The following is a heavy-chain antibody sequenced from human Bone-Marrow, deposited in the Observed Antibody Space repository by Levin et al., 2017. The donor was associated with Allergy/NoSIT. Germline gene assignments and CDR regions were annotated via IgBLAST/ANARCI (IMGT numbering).Heavy chain of an antibody. V-gene: IGHV3-48*03. CDR1: GFKFSSYE. CDR3: ARDGLL. D-gene: IGHD3-22*01. J-gene: IGHJ4*02. CDR2: ISASGIAI. Sequence: GESLKISCATSGFKFSSYEMNWVRQAPGKGLEWVSYISASGIAIEYADSVEGRFTISRDNAKNVLHLEMNSLTVEDTAVYYCARDGLLRGQGTLVTVAS.